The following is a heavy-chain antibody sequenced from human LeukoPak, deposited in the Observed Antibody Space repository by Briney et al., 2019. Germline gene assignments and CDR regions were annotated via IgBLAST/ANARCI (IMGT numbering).Heavy chain of an antibody. CDR3: ATSPITGTTSLVDY. V-gene: IGHV1-24*01. CDR2: FDPEDGET. D-gene: IGHD1-7*01. CDR1: GYTLTELS. J-gene: IGHJ4*02. Sequence: GASVKVSCKVSGYTLTELSMHWVRQAPGKGLEWMGGFDPEDGETIYAQKFQGRVTMTEDTSTHTAYMELSSLRSEDTAVYYSATSPITGTTSLVDYWGQGTLVTVSS.